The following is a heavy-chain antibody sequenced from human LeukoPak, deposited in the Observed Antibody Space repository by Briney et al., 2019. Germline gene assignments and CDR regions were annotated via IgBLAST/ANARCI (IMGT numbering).Heavy chain of an antibody. V-gene: IGHV1-8*01. CDR2: MNPNSGNT. Sequence: ASVKVSCKASGYTFTSYDINWVRQATGQGLEWMGWMNPNSGNTGYAQKFQGRVTMTRNTSISTAYTELSSLRSEDTAVYYCARGRRGVRYYDSSGYYYWGQGTLVTVSS. CDR1: GYTFTSYD. D-gene: IGHD3-22*01. CDR3: ARGRRGVRYYDSSGYYY. J-gene: IGHJ4*02.